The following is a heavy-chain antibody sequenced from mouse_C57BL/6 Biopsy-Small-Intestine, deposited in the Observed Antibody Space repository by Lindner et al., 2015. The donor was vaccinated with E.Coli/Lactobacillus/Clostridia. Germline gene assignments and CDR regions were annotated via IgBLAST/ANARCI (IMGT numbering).Heavy chain of an antibody. CDR1: GGTFSRYA. D-gene: IGHD1-3*01. CDR3: ATPITSYHDTSGSMTLDN. Sequence: SVKVSCKASGGTFSRYAVSWVRQAPGQGLEWMGRIIPMFGTPTYAQKFQGRVRITADKSTSTAYMELSSLRSEDTAVYYCATPITSYHDTSGSMTLDNWGQGTLVTVSS. V-gene: IGHV1-74*01. J-gene: IGHJ4*01. CDR2: IIPMFGTP.